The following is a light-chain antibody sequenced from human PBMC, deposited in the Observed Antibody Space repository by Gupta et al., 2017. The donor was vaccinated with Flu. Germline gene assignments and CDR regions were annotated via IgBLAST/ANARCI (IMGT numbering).Light chain of an antibody. CDR3: ATWDDSLDGPV. J-gene: IGLJ3*02. CDR1: SSDIGRNT. Sequence: QSGLTQAPSPSGTPRQRVTLVCSGGSSDIGRNTVNWYQHLPGTAPKLLIYSNDQRPSGVPDRFSGSKSGTSASLAIRGLRSEDEALYYCATWDDSLDGPVFGGGTNLIVL. CDR2: SND. V-gene: IGLV1-44*01.